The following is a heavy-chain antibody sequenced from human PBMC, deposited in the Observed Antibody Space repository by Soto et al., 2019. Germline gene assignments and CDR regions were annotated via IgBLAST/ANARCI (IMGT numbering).Heavy chain of an antibody. J-gene: IGHJ4*02. CDR2: IWYDGSNK. V-gene: IGHV3-33*01. CDR1: GFTFSSYG. Sequence: QVQLVESGGGVVQPGRSLRLSCAASGFTFSSYGMHWVRQAPGKGLEWVAVIWYDGSNKYYADSVKGRFTISRDNSKNTLYLQMNSLRAEDTAVYYCARASSSSGWCYFDYWGQGTLVTVSS. CDR3: ARASSSSGWCYFDY. D-gene: IGHD6-19*01.